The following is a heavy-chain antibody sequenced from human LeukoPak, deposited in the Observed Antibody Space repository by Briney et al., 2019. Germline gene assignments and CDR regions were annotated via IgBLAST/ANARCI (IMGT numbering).Heavy chain of an antibody. V-gene: IGHV3-23*01. CDR3: ARDFWFGESGAGGYFDY. D-gene: IGHD3-10*01. Sequence: GGSLRLSCAASGFTFSSYAMSWVRQAPGKGLEWVSAISGSGGSTYYADSVKGRFTISRDNSKNTLYLQMNSLRPEDTAVYYCARDFWFGESGAGGYFDYWGQGTLVTVSS. CDR2: ISGSGGST. CDR1: GFTFSSYA. J-gene: IGHJ4*02.